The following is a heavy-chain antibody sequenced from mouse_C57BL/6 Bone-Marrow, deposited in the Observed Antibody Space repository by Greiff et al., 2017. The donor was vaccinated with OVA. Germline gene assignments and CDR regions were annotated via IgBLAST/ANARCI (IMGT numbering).Heavy chain of an antibody. V-gene: IGHV1-15*01. J-gene: IGHJ2*01. Sequence: VQLQESGAELVRPGASVTLSCKASGYTFTDYEMHWVKQTPVHGLEWIGAIDPETGGTAYNQKFKGKAILTADKSSSTAYMELRSLTSEDSAVYYCTRWGWGDYWGQGTTLTVSS. CDR1: GYTFTDYE. CDR3: TRWGWGDY. D-gene: IGHD1-1*02. CDR2: IDPETGGT.